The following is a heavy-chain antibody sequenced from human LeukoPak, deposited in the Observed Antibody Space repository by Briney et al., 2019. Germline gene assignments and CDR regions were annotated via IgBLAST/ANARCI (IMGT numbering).Heavy chain of an antibody. J-gene: IGHJ4*02. Sequence: SSETLTLTCAVYGGSFSGYYWSWIRQPPGKGLEWIGEINHSGSTNYHPSLKSPVTISVDTSKNQFSLKLSSVTAADTAVYYCARGRDLTGRHGSFDYWGPGNLVTVSS. CDR1: GGSFSGYY. D-gene: IGHD1-20*01. V-gene: IGHV4-34*01. CDR3: ARGRDLTGRHGSFDY. CDR2: INHSGST.